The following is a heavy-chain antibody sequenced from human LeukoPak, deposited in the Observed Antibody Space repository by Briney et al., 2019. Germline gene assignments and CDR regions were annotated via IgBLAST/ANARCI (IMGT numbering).Heavy chain of an antibody. Sequence: GGSLRLSCAASGFTFSSYAMSWVRQAPGKGLEWVAVISYDGSNKYYADSVKGRFTISRDNSKNTLYLQMNSLRAEDTAVYYCASPLTLLAARTFDYWGQGTLVTVSS. CDR2: ISYDGSNK. D-gene: IGHD6-6*01. CDR3: ASPLTLLAARTFDY. V-gene: IGHV3-30-3*01. CDR1: GFTFSSYA. J-gene: IGHJ4*02.